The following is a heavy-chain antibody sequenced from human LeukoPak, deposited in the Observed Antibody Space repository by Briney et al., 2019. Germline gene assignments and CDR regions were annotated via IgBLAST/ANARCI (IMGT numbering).Heavy chain of an antibody. CDR1: GGTFSSYA. CDR3: ARDLPMTTGYYYYGMDV. J-gene: IGHJ6*02. D-gene: IGHD4-4*01. CDR2: INPNSGGT. V-gene: IGHV1-2*02. Sequence: ASVKVSCKASGGTFSSYAISWVRQAPGQGLEWMGWINPNSGGTNYAQKFQGRVTMTRDTSISTAYMELSRLRSDDTAVYYCARDLPMTTGYYYYGMDVWGQGTTVTVSS.